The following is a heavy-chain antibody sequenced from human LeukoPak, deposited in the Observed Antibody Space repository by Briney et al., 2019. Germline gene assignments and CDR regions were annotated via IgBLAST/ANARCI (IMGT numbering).Heavy chain of an antibody. CDR3: EREHSYIAVSGRWFAF. CDR2: ISHDGSKW. D-gene: IGHD6-19*01. CDR1: GFTFNTYS. V-gene: IGHV3-30*04. Sequence: GGALRDSRVAAGFTFNTYSMHAVRPAPAKGLEWVGLISHDGSKWAYAYSLKGAFTPSRDTSQNTFCMQMNSAREEDTPVCYCEREHSYIAVSGRWFAFWGQGTLVTVSS. J-gene: IGHJ4*02.